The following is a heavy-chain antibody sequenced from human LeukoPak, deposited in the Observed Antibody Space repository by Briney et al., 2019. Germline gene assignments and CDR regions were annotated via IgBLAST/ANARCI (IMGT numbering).Heavy chain of an antibody. D-gene: IGHD3-22*01. V-gene: IGHV7-4-1*02. CDR1: GYTFNRHG. CDR3: ARDSIGGSYVHYDN. Sequence: GASVKVSCKASGYTFNRHGMNWVRQAPGQGLEWMGWINTNTGNPTYAQGFTGRFVFSLDTSVSTAYLQINSLKAEDTAVYYCARDSIGGSYVHYDNWGQGTLVTVSS. CDR2: INTNTGNP. J-gene: IGHJ4*02.